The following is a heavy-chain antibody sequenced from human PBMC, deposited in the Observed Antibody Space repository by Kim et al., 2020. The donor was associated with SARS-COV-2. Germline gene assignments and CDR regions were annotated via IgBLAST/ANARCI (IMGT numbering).Heavy chain of an antibody. J-gene: IGHJ6*02. D-gene: IGHD2-2*01. CDR3: ARSVAIMPPGMDV. CDR2: INPTRGNT. CDR1: GYTFTTYA. Sequence: ASVKVSCKASGYTFTTYAMQWVRQAPGQGLEWMGWINPTRGNTKYSDTFQVRVTITRDTSARTAYMELSSLRPEDTAVYYCARSVAIMPPGMDVWGQGTTVTVSS. V-gene: IGHV1-3*01.